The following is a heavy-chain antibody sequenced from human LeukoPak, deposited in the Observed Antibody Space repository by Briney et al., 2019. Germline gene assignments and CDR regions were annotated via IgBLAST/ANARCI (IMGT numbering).Heavy chain of an antibody. J-gene: IGHJ4*02. CDR2: ISSSSYTV. Sequence: PGGSLRLSCAASGFTFSSFWMSWVRQAPGKGLEWVSYISSSSYTVYYADSVKGRFTISRDNAKNSLYLQMNSLRAEDTAVYYCARDSSGYSYPPYYFDYWGQGTLVTVSS. CDR3: ARDSSGYSYPPYYFDY. V-gene: IGHV3-48*01. D-gene: IGHD3-22*01. CDR1: GFTFSSFW.